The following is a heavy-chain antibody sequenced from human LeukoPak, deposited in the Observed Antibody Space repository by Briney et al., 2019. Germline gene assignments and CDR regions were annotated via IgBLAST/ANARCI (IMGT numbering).Heavy chain of an antibody. CDR2: ISSSGGTI. CDR1: GFTFSSYS. V-gene: IGHV3-48*04. CDR3: ARLRGYSYGYGDF. D-gene: IGHD5-18*01. Sequence: PGGSLRLSCAASGFTFSSYSMNWVRQAPGKGLEWVSYISSSGGTIDYADSVRGRFTISRDNAKNSLYLQMNSPRAEDTAVYYCARLRGYSYGYGDFWGRGTLVTVSS. J-gene: IGHJ4*02.